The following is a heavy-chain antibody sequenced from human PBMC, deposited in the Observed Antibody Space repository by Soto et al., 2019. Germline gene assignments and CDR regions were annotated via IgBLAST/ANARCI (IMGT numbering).Heavy chain of an antibody. CDR2: TVPISGIE. Sequence: QVQLVQSGAEVKKPGSSVIVSCEASGGTFIDYAFSWVRQAPGQGLERMGGTVPISGIEYYAQKFQGRITITADASTRTAYMELTSLRSEDTAVYYCAGTYDTSGDYPYYFEYWRQVTLVTVSS. CDR3: AGTYDTSGDYPYYFEY. J-gene: IGHJ4*02. CDR1: GGTFIDYA. V-gene: IGHV1-69*01. D-gene: IGHD3-22*01.